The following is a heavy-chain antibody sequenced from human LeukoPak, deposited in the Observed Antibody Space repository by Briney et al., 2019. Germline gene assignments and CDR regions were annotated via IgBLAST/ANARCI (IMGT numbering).Heavy chain of an antibody. CDR1: GDSITGYY. D-gene: IGHD3-16*01. Sequence: SETLSLTCTVSGDSITGYYWGWLRQPPGKGLEGIGNIYYTGNTYYNASLKGRVTISVDTSKNQFSLKLSSVTAADTAVYYCARGTPYWGPDNFDYWGQGTLVTVSS. CDR2: IYYTGNT. CDR3: ARGTPYWGPDNFDY. V-gene: IGHV4-39*07. J-gene: IGHJ4*02.